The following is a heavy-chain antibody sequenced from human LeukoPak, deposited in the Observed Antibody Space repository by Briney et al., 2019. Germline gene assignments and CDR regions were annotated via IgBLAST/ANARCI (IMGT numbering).Heavy chain of an antibody. D-gene: IGHD3-3*02. CDR2: INWNGGST. V-gene: IGHV3-20*01. CDR1: GFTFDDYG. Sequence: GGSPRLSCAASGFTFDDYGMSWVRQAPGKGLEWVSGINWNGGSTGYADSVKGRFTISRDNAKNSLYLQMNSLRAEDTALYHCARDSSIGFHAFDIWGQGTMVTVSS. J-gene: IGHJ3*02. CDR3: ARDSSIGFHAFDI.